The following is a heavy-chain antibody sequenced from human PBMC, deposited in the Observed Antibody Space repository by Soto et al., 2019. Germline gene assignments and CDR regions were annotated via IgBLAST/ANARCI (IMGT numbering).Heavy chain of an antibody. Sequence: GGSLRLSCAASGFTFSSYAMSWVRQAPGKGLEWVSAISGSGSSTYYADSVKGRFTISKGNSKNTLYLQMNSLRAEDTAADYDAKELVVPAAIQAVTVAGPPNYYFDYWGQGTLVTVSS. V-gene: IGHV3-23*01. CDR3: AKELVVPAAIQAVTVAGPPNYYFDY. J-gene: IGHJ4*02. D-gene: IGHD2-2*01. CDR2: ISGSGSST. CDR1: GFTFSSYA.